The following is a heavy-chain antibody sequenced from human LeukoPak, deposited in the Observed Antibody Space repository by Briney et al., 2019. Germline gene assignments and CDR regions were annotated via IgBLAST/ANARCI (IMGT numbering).Heavy chain of an antibody. CDR2: INAGNGNT. CDR1: GYTFTSYA. Sequence: GASVKVSCKASGYTFTSYAMHWVRQAPGQRLEWMGWINAGNGNTKYSQKFQGRVTITRDTSASTAYMELSSLRSEDTAVYYCARRYFDWLLGQEGEYDCWGQGTLVTVSS. CDR3: ARRYFDWLLGQEGEYDC. J-gene: IGHJ4*02. D-gene: IGHD3-9*01. V-gene: IGHV1-3*01.